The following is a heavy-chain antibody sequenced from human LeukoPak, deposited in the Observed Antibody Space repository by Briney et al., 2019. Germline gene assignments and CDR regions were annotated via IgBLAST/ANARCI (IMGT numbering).Heavy chain of an antibody. CDR2: INPSGGST. CDR1: GYTFTSYH. Sequence: GASVKVSCKASGYTFTSYHMHWVRQAPGQGLGIMGIINPSGGSTTYAQKFQGRVTMTRDTSTSTVYMELSSLRSEDTAVYYCAKLAAAGTAHYYFDYWGQGTLVTVSS. V-gene: IGHV1-46*01. J-gene: IGHJ4*02. CDR3: AKLAAAGTAHYYFDY. D-gene: IGHD6-13*01.